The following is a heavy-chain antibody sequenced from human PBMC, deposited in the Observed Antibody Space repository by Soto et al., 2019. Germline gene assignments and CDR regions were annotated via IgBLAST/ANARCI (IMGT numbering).Heavy chain of an antibody. CDR2: ISGSDGKT. D-gene: IGHD3-10*01. CDR3: ARWSSLDY. CDR1: GFSFGSYS. J-gene: IGHJ4*02. Sequence: GGSLRLSCAASGFSFGSYSLSWVRQAPGKGLEWVSTISGSDGKTFYADSVKGRFSISRDTSQSTLYLQMNSLRADDTAMYYCARWSSLDYWAQG. V-gene: IGHV3-23*01.